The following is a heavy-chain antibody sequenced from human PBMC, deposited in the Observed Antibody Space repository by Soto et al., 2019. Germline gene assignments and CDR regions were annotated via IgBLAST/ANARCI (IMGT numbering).Heavy chain of an antibody. CDR2: IIPIFGTA. V-gene: IGHV1-69*13. Sequence: SVNVSCKASGGTFSSYAISWVRQAPGQGLEWMGGIIPIFGTANYAQKFQGRVTITADESTSTAYMELSSLRSEDTAVYYCARDLAAPLANAGLKYYYDSSGYYLGAFDIWGQGTMVTVSS. J-gene: IGHJ3*02. CDR1: GGTFSSYA. D-gene: IGHD3-22*01. CDR3: ARDLAAPLANAGLKYYYDSSGYYLGAFDI.